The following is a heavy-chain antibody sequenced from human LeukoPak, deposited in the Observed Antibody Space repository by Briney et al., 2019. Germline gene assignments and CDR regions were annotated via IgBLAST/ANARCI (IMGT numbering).Heavy chain of an antibody. V-gene: IGHV3-66*01. J-gene: IGHJ4*02. CDR2: IYSGGST. CDR1: GFTVSSDC. Sequence: PGGSLRLSCAASGFTVSSDCMSWVRQAPGKGLEWVSVIYSGGSTYYADSVRGRFTISRDNAENSLYLQMHSLRVEDTAVYYCARAPTVLVGYCSSSSCQADYWGQGTLVTVSS. D-gene: IGHD2-2*01. CDR3: ARAPTVLVGYCSSSSCQADY.